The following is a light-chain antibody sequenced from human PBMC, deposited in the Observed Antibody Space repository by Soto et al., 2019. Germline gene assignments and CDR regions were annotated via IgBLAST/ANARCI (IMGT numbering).Light chain of an antibody. J-gene: IGKJ1*01. CDR2: QAS. V-gene: IGKV1-5*03. CDR3: LQYQSYWT. Sequence: DIQMTQSPSTLSASVGDRVSITCRASQSISRQLAWHQQKPGKAPNLLIYQASNLETGVPSRFTGSGSGTEFTLTISSLQPADLAAYYCLQYQSYWTFGQGTKVEVK. CDR1: QSISRQ.